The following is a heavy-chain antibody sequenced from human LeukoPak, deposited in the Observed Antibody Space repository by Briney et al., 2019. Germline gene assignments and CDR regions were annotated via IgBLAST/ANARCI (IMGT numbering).Heavy chain of an antibody. CDR2: ISSSSSYI. V-gene: IGHV3-21*01. CDR3: ARVWGSSGDDAFDI. CDR1: GFTFSSYS. D-gene: IGHD3-22*01. Sequence: GGSLRLSCAASGFTFSSYSMNWVRQAPGKGLEWVSSISSSSSYIYYADSVKGRFTISRDNAKNSLYLQMNSLRAEDTAVYYCARVWGSSGDDAFDIWGQGTMVAVSS. J-gene: IGHJ3*02.